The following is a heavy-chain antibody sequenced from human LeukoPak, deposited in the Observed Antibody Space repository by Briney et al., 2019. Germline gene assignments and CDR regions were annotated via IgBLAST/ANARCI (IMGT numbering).Heavy chain of an antibody. V-gene: IGHV3-23*01. CDR3: AKGGPYSSGYPYDS. CDR2: ISGSGAST. CDR1: GFTFSSYE. D-gene: IGHD3-22*01. J-gene: IGHJ4*02. Sequence: GGSLRLSCVASGFTFSSYEMNWVRQAPGKGLEWVSGISGSGASTYYADPVKGRFTISRDKSRNTLYLQMNSLRAEDTAVYYCAKGGPYSSGYPYDSWGQGSLVSVSS.